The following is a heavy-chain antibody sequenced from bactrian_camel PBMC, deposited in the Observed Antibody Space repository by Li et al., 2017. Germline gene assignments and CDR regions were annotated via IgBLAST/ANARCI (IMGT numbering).Heavy chain of an antibody. Sequence: VQLVESGGGSVQVGGSLRLSCVASGDTIGRYCMGWIRQTPGKGLEWVSMINWRGDRTMYSDSVKGRFTISRDNAKNTVYLQMNSLKSEDTALYYCATPFSTHMGWVPLPWYWGQGTQVTVS. CDR3: ATPFSTHMGWVPLPWY. CDR1: GDTIGRYC. V-gene: IGHV3S40*01. CDR2: INWRGDRT. D-gene: IGHD5*01. J-gene: IGHJ4*01.